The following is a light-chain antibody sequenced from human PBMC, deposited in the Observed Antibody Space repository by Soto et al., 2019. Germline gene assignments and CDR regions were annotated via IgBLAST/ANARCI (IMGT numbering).Light chain of an antibody. Sequence: IRMSQSASTVSVSTGERATLSCRASQGVRGNLAWYQQKPGQAPRLLILGASTRASGIPAKFSGSGSGTEFTLSIGSLQSEDFAVYYCQQYGSSPRGTFGQGTKVDIK. CDR2: GAS. J-gene: IGKJ1*01. V-gene: IGKV3-15*01. CDR3: QQYGSSPRGT. CDR1: QGVRGN.